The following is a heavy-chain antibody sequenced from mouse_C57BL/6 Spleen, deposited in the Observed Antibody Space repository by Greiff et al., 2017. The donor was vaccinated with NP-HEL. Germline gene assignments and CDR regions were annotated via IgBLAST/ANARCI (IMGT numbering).Heavy chain of an antibody. CDR3: TRGGYYAMDD. CDR1: GYTFTDYE. J-gene: IGHJ4*01. V-gene: IGHV1-15*01. Sequence: QVQLQQSGAELVRPGASVTLSCKASGYTFTDYEMHWVKQTPVHGLEWIGAIDPETGGTAYTQKFKGKAILTADKSSSTAYMELRSLTSEDSAVYYCTRGGYYAMDDWGQGTSVTGAS. CDR2: IDPETGGT.